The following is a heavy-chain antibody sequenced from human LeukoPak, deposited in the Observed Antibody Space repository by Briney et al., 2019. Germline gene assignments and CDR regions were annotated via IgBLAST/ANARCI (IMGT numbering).Heavy chain of an antibody. J-gene: IGHJ6*03. Sequence: ASVKVSCTASGYTFTTYNINWVRQAPGQGLEWMGWISGYNGNTNYAQKLQGRVTMTTDTSTSTAYMELRSLRSDDTAAYYCARNTYGYKFSMDVWGKGTTATVSS. V-gene: IGHV1-18*01. CDR3: ARNTYGYKFSMDV. CDR2: ISGYNGNT. CDR1: GYTFTTYN. D-gene: IGHD5-24*01.